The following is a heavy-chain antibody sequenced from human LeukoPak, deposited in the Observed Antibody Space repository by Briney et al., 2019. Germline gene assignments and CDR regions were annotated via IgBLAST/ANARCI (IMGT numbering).Heavy chain of an antibody. Sequence: SQTLSLSCTVSGGSISSGSYYWSWIRQPAGKGLEWIGYIYYSGSTNYNPSLKSRVTISVDTSKNQFSLKLSSVTAADTAVYYCARARGGWYGPWDYWGQGTLVTVSS. V-gene: IGHV4-61*10. CDR3: ARARGGWYGPWDY. CDR2: IYYSGST. D-gene: IGHD6-19*01. CDR1: GGSISSGSYY. J-gene: IGHJ4*02.